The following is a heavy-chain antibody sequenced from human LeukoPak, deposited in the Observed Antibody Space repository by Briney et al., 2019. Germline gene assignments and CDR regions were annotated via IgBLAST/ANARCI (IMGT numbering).Heavy chain of an antibody. V-gene: IGHV1-18*01. J-gene: IGHJ4*02. Sequence: GESLKVSCKASGYTFTSYGISWVRQAPGQGLEWMGWISAYNGNTNYAQKLQGRVTMTTDTSTSTAYMELRSLRSDDTAVYYCARDARGYSSGELGLWGQGTLVTVSS. CDR2: ISAYNGNT. CDR1: GYTFTSYG. CDR3: ARDARGYSSGELGL. D-gene: IGHD5-18*01.